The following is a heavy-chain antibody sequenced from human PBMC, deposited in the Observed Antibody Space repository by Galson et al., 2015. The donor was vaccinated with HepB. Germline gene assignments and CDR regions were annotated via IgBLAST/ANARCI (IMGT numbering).Heavy chain of an antibody. Sequence: SVKVSCKASGGTFSSYAISWVRQAPGQGLEWMGWMNPNSGNTGYAQKFQGRVTMTRNTSISTAYMELSSLRSEDTAVYYCARGRFHSGYEEGHTAMVDYWGPGTLVTVSS. CDR3: ARGRFHSGYEEGHTAMVDY. CDR2: MNPNSGNT. CDR1: GGTFSSYA. V-gene: IGHV1-8*02. J-gene: IGHJ4*02. D-gene: IGHD5-12*01.